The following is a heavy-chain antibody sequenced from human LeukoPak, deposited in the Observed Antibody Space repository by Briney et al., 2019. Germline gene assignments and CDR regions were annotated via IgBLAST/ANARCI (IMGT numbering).Heavy chain of an antibody. CDR2: IYHSGST. J-gene: IGHJ4*02. CDR1: GYSLISTFY. D-gene: IGHD4-23*01. Sequence: PSETLSVTCTVSGYSLISTFYWGWIRQSPGKGLGWIGNIYHSGSTYSSPSLRSRVTISVDTSKNQFSLKLQSVTAADTALYYCARVSDDEYGGNSGAMYFESWGQGTLVTVSS. CDR3: ARVSDDEYGGNSGAMYFES. V-gene: IGHV4-38-2*02.